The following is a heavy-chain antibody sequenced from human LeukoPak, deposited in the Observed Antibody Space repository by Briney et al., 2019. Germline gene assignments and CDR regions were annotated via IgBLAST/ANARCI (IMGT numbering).Heavy chain of an antibody. CDR3: ARDEQWVADY. J-gene: IGHJ4*02. V-gene: IGHV1-18*01. Sequence: ASVKVSCKASGYSLNRHGISWVRQAPGQGLEWMGWISTRNGNRDYAQKFQGRVTMTTDTSTSTAYMDVGSLTSDDTAVYYCARDEQWVADYWGQGTLVTVSS. CDR2: ISTRNGNR. D-gene: IGHD6-19*01. CDR1: GYSLNRHG.